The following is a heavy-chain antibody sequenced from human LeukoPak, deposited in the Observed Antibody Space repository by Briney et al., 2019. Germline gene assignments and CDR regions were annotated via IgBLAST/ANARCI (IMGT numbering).Heavy chain of an antibody. CDR1: GGSISSSSYY. J-gene: IGHJ4*02. D-gene: IGHD2-15*01. CDR2: IYYSGST. CDR3: ARWDCSGGSCYFGY. V-gene: IGHV4-39*07. Sequence: PSETLSLTCTVSGGSISSSSYYWGWIRQPPGKGLEWIGSIYYSGSTYYNPSLKSRVTISVDTSKNQFSLKLSSVTAADTAVYYCARWDCSGGSCYFGYWGQGTLVTVSS.